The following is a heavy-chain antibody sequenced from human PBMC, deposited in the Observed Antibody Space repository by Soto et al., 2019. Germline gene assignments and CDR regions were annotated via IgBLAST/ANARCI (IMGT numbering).Heavy chain of an antibody. Sequence: GGSLRLYCAASGFTFSSYNMNWVRQAPGKGLEWVSSISSSSSYIYYADSVKGRFTISRDNAKNSLYLQMNSLRAEDTAVYYCARRGDTAFYFDYWGQGTLVTVSS. J-gene: IGHJ4*02. D-gene: IGHD5-18*01. CDR2: ISSSSSYI. CDR3: ARRGDTAFYFDY. V-gene: IGHV3-21*01. CDR1: GFTFSSYN.